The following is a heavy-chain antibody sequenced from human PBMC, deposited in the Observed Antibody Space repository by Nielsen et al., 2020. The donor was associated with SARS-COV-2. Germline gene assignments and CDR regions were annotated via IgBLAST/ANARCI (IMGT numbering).Heavy chain of an antibody. CDR1: GFTFSNAW. Sequence: GESLTISCAASGFTFSNAWMSWVRQAPGKGLEWVGRIKSKTDGGTTDYAAPVKGRFTISRDDSKNTLYLQMNSLKTEDTAVYYCTTVPRITIFGVVIISDAFDIWGQGTMVTVSS. V-gene: IGHV3-15*01. D-gene: IGHD3-3*01. CDR3: TTVPRITIFGVVIISDAFDI. J-gene: IGHJ3*02. CDR2: IKSKTDGGTT.